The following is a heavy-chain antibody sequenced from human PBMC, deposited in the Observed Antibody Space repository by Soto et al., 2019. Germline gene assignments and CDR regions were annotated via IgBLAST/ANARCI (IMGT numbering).Heavy chain of an antibody. CDR2: ITSNGDST. CDR3: AKASPSYPTSPFYFDS. CDR1: GFDFNKYA. V-gene: IGHV3-23*01. J-gene: IGHJ4*02. Sequence: GGSLRLSCAAFGFDFNKYAMTWVRQAPGKGLQWVSSITSNGDSTYYADSVKGRLTTSRDNSKNTLYLQMNSLRADDTAVFYCAKASPSYPTSPFYFDSWGQGTLVTVSS.